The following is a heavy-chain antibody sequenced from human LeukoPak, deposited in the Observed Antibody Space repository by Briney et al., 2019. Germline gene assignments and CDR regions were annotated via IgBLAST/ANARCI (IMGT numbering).Heavy chain of an antibody. D-gene: IGHD1-26*01. CDR3: ARDLQGRHAFDI. Sequence: AGGSLRLSCAASGFTFSSYSMNWVRQAPGKGLEWVSSISSSSSYIYYADSVKGRFTISRDNAKNSLYLQMNSLRAEDTAVYYCARDLQGRHAFDIWGQGTMVTVSS. CDR2: ISSSSSYI. J-gene: IGHJ3*02. V-gene: IGHV3-21*01. CDR1: GFTFSSYS.